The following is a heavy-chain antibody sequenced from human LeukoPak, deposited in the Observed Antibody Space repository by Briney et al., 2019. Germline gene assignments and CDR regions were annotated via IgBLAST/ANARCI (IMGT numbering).Heavy chain of an antibody. D-gene: IGHD2-21*02. CDR3: ARDDPLRVTATLDY. CDR1: GGSTNSNF. CDR2: IYTSGST. J-gene: IGHJ4*02. V-gene: IGHV4-4*07. Sequence: SETLSLTCTVPGGSTNSNFWSWVRQPAGKGLEWIGRIYTSGSTYYNPSLKSRVTMSVDTSKNQFSLRLSSVTAADTAVYYCARDDPLRVTATLDYWGQGTLVTVSS.